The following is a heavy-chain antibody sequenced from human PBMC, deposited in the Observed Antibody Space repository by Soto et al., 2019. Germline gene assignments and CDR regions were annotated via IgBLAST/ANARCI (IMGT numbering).Heavy chain of an antibody. J-gene: IGHJ6*02. CDR2: IIPIFGTA. CDR1: GGTFSGYA. CDR3: ARRLAFCISTSCYADYYGMDV. D-gene: IGHD2-2*01. Sequence: SVKVSCKASGGTFSGYAISWVRQAPGQGLEWMGGIIPIFGTANYAQKFQGRVTITADESTSTAYMELSSLRSEDTAVYYCARRLAFCISTSCYADYYGMDVWG. V-gene: IGHV1-69*13.